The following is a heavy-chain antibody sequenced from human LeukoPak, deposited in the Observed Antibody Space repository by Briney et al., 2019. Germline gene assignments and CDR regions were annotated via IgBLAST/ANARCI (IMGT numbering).Heavy chain of an antibody. Sequence: SETLSLTCTVSGGSISSYYWSWIRQPPGKGLEWIGEINHSGSTNYNPSLKSRVTMAVDTSKNQFSLKLRSVTAADTAVYYCARIVGGGNFQYWGQGTLVTVSS. V-gene: IGHV4-34*01. J-gene: IGHJ1*01. D-gene: IGHD2-15*01. CDR3: ARIVGGGNFQY. CDR1: GGSISSYY. CDR2: INHSGST.